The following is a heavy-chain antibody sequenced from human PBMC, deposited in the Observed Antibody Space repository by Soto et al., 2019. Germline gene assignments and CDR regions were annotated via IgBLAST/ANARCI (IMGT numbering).Heavy chain of an antibody. J-gene: IGHJ6*02. D-gene: IGHD2-21*02. CDR3: ARQRNSVVTHAYVDV. CDR2: IYYSGST. CDR1: CDSISSRIYY. V-gene: IGHV4-39*01. Sequence: SETLSRTCTVTCDSISSRIYYCGWIRQPPGKGLELIGSIYYSGSTYNNPSLRSRVSMSIDTSKDQFSLKLKSVTAAGTALYFCARQRNSVVTHAYVDVWG.